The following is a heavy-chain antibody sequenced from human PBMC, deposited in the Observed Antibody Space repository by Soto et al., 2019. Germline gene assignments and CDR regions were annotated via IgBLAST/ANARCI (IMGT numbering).Heavy chain of an antibody. CDR1: GGSISSGGYY. Sequence: PSGTLSLTCXVSGGSISSGGYYLSWIRQHPGKGLEWIGYIYYSGSTYYNPSLKSRVTISVDTSKNQFSLKLSSVTAADTAVYYCARWPGTTSGWFDPWGQGTLVTVSS. J-gene: IGHJ5*02. D-gene: IGHD1-7*01. CDR2: IYYSGST. CDR3: ARWPGTTSGWFDP. V-gene: IGHV4-31*03.